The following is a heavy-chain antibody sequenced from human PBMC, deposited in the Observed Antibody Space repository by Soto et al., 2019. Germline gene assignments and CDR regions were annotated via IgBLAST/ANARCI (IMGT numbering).Heavy chain of an antibody. D-gene: IGHD4-17*01. CDR2: IYYSGST. Sequence: QVQLQESGPGLVKPSQTLSLTCTVSGGSISSGGYYWSWIRQHPGKGLEWIGYIYYSGSTYYNPSLKSRVTISVDTSKNQFSLKLSSVTAADTAVYYCARSSTAERTPPPNWFDPWGQGTLVTVSS. CDR3: ARSSTAERTPPPNWFDP. V-gene: IGHV4-31*03. CDR1: GGSISSGGYY. J-gene: IGHJ5*02.